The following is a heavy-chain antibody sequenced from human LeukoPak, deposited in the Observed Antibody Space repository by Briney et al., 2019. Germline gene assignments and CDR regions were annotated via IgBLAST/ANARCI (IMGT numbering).Heavy chain of an antibody. CDR3: AKDPFPDDY. J-gene: IGHJ4*02. V-gene: IGHV3-30*02. D-gene: IGHD2/OR15-2a*01. Sequence: GGSLRLSCAASGFTFSSYGMHWVRQAPGKGLEWVAFIRYDGGNKYYADSVKGRFTISRDNSKNTLYLQMNSLRAEDTAVYYCAKDPFPDDYRGQGTVVTVSS. CDR2: IRYDGGNK. CDR1: GFTFSSYG.